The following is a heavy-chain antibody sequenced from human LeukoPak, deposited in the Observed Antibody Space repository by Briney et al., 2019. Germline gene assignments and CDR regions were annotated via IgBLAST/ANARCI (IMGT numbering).Heavy chain of an antibody. J-gene: IGHJ4*02. CDR3: ARGTDSSGYSNY. CDR1: GLTFSSYS. CDR2: ISSSGSTI. V-gene: IGHV3-48*04. Sequence: GGSLRLSCAASGLTFSSYSMNWARQAPGKGLEWVSYISSSGSTIYYADSVKGRFTISRDNAKNSLYLQMNSLRAEDTAVYYCARGTDSSGYSNYWGQGTLVTVSS. D-gene: IGHD3-22*01.